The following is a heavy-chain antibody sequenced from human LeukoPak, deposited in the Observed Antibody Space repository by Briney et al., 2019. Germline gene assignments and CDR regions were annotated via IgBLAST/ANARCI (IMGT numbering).Heavy chain of an antibody. V-gene: IGHV3-33*01. CDR1: GFTFSSYG. J-gene: IGHJ6*04. CDR2: IWYDGSNK. CDR3: ARGGEYDILTGYYTLYYYCGMDV. D-gene: IGHD3-9*01. Sequence: GGSLRLSCAASGFTFSSYGMHWVRQAPGKGLEWVAVIWYDGSNKYYADSVKGRFTISRDNSKNTLYLQMNSLRAEDTAVYYCARGGEYDILTGYYTLYYYCGMDVWGKGTTVTVSS.